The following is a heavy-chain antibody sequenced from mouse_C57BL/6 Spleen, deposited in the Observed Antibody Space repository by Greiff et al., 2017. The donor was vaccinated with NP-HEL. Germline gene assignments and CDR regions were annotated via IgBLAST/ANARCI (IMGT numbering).Heavy chain of an antibody. Sequence: EVQLVESGGGLVQPGGSMKLSCVASGFTFSNYWMHWVRQSPEKGLEWVAQIRLKSDNYATHSAESVKGRFTISRDDSKSSVYLQMNNLRAEDTGIYYCSIYYDYDWFAYWGQGTLVTVSA. V-gene: IGHV6-3*01. D-gene: IGHD2-4*01. CDR2: IRLKSDNYAT. CDR1: GFTFSNYW. J-gene: IGHJ3*01. CDR3: SIYYDYDWFAY.